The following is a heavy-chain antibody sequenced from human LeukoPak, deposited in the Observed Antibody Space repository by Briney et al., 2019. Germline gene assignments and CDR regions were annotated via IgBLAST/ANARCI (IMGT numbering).Heavy chain of an antibody. CDR2: IYCGGSK. Sequence: GSLRLSWAGLGFTLSCQLMSWVRQGPGKGVEGGSGIYCGGSKYFADSVKGRFTISRDNSKNTLYLQMNSLRAEDTAVYYCARDYHPYSSSWYHHWNPAVAGTGFDYWGQGTLVTVSS. CDR1: GFTLSCQL. CDR3: ARDYHPYSSSWYHHWNPAVAGTGFDY. J-gene: IGHJ4*02. D-gene: IGHD6-13*01. V-gene: IGHV3-66*01.